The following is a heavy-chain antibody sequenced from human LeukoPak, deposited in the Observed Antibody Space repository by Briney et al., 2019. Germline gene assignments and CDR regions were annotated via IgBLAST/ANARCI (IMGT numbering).Heavy chain of an antibody. Sequence: GGSLRLSCAASGFTFSSYAMSWVRQAPGKGLEWVSAISGSGGSTYYADSVKGRFTISRDNSKNTLYLQMNSLRAEDTAVYYCAKGANYYDSSGYYYPHYYYYGMDVWGQGTTVTVSS. D-gene: IGHD3-22*01. CDR2: ISGSGGST. CDR1: GFTFSSYA. CDR3: AKGANYYDSSGYYYPHYYYYGMDV. J-gene: IGHJ6*02. V-gene: IGHV3-23*01.